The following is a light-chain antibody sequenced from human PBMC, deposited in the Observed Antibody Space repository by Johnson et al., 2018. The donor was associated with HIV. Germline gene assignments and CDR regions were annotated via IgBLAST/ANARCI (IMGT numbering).Light chain of an antibody. CDR3: GTWGGV. CDR2: ENN. Sequence: QSVLTQPPSVSAAPGQKVTISCSGTSSNIGNNYVSWYQQLPGTAPKLLIYENNKRPSGIPDRFSCSKSGTSATLDITGLQTGDEADYYCGTWGGVFGTGTKVTVL. V-gene: IGLV1-51*02. J-gene: IGLJ1*01. CDR1: SSNIGNNY.